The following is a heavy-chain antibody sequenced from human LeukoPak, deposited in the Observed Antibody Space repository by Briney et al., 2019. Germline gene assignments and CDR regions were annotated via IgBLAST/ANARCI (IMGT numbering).Heavy chain of an antibody. CDR1: GFTFSSYA. D-gene: IGHD3-22*01. J-gene: IGHJ4*02. Sequence: GGSLRLSCAASGFTFSSYAMSWVRQAPGKGLEWVSGITGSGDNTYYADSVKGRFTISRDNSKNTLYVQVNSLGTEDTAAYYCAKGSYYDSSGSLYFDYWGQGTLVTVSS. CDR2: ITGSGDNT. CDR3: AKGSYYDSSGSLYFDY. V-gene: IGHV3-23*01.